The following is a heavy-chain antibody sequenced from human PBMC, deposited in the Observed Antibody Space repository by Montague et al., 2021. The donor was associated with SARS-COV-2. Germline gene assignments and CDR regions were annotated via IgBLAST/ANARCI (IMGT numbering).Heavy chain of an antibody. CDR3: VRDGGLRFSGGAMDV. V-gene: IGHV4-31*03. J-gene: IGHJ6*02. CDR1: GGSMISGGYY. D-gene: IGHD3-3*01. CDR2: VYSGGTT. Sequence: TLSLTCTVSGGSMISGGYYWSWIRQPPGKGLEWIGYVYSGGTTYYTPSLNSRVTASGDTSKNQFSLRLTSVTAADTAVYYCVRDGGLRFSGGAMDVWGQGTPVTVSS.